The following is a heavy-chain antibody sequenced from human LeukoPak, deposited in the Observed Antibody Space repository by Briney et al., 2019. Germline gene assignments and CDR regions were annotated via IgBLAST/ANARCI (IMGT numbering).Heavy chain of an antibody. D-gene: IGHD3-16*01. CDR1: GFTFSSFS. Sequence: PGGSLRLSCAASGFTFSSFSMNWVRQAPGKGLEWVSSISSSSSYIYYADSVKGRFTISRDNAKNSLHLQMNSLRAEDTAVYYCARAPSYGYVDYWGQGTLVTVSS. V-gene: IGHV3-21*01. CDR3: ARAPSYGYVDY. CDR2: ISSSSSYI. J-gene: IGHJ4*02.